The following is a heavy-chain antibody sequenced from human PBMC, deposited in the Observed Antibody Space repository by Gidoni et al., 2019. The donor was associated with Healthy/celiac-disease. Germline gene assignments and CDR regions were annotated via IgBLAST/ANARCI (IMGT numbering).Heavy chain of an antibody. CDR3: AKIQNPYYYDSSGYSYYYYYGMDV. D-gene: IGHD3-22*01. CDR2: ISGSGGST. V-gene: IGHV3-23*01. Sequence: EVQLLESGGGLVQPGGSLRLSCAASGFTFSSYAMSWVRQAPGKGLEWVSAISGSGGSTYYADSVKGRFTISRDNSKNTLYLQMNSLRAEDTAVYYCAKIQNPYYYDSSGYSYYYYYGMDVWGQGTTVTVSS. J-gene: IGHJ6*02. CDR1: GFTFSSYA.